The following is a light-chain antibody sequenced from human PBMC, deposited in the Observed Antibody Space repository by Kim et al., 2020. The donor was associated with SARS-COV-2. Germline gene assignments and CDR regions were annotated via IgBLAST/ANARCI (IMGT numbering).Light chain of an antibody. J-gene: IGLJ3*02. Sequence: PGATVTLTCASSTGAVTPTHYPYWFQKKPGEVPRTLIFDTGSRHSWTPARFSGSLSGDKAVLTLAGAQPEDEGDYYCLLSFSGIRVFGGGTQLTVL. CDR3: LLSFSGIRV. CDR2: DTG. CDR1: TGAVTPTHY. V-gene: IGLV7-46*01.